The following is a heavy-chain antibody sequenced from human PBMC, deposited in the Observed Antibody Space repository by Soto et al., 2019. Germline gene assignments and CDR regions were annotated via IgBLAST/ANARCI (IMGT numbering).Heavy chain of an antibody. Sequence: QVXXVXSGAEVXKXXASVKVSCKASGYTFTSYGISWVRQAPGQGLEWMGWISAYNGNTNYAQKLXXRXXXTXXTXXXXXXXXXXXXXXXXXAXXXCXRXRSXXXXYMDVWGKGTTV. CDR3: XRXRSXXXXYMDV. CDR1: GYTFTSYG. J-gene: IGHJ6*03. V-gene: IGHV1-18*01. CDR2: ISAYNGNT. D-gene: IGHD2-15*01.